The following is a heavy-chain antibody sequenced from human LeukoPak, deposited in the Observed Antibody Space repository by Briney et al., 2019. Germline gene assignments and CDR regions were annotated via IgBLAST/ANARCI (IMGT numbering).Heavy chain of an antibody. V-gene: IGHV3-66*01. J-gene: IGHJ6*03. CDR1: GFTVSSNY. Sequence: HPGGSLRLSCAASGFTVSSNYMSWVRQAPGKGLEWVSVIYSGGSTYYADSVKGRFTISRDNSKNTLYPQMNSLRAEDTAVYYCARCYFRDYYGSGREVYYMDVWGKGTTVTVSS. CDR2: IYSGGST. CDR3: ARCYFRDYYGSGREVYYMDV. D-gene: IGHD3-10*01.